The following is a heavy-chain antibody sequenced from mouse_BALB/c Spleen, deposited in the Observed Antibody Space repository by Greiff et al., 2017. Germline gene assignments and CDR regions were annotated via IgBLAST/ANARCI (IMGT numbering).Heavy chain of an antibody. CDR2: INPSNGGT. Sequence: QVQLQQPGAELVKPGASVKLSCKASGYTFTSYYMYWVKQRPGQGLEWIGGINPSNGGTNFNEKFKSKATLTVDKSSSTAYMQLSSLTSEDSAVYYCTRWGYGSSYPFAYWGQGTLVTVSA. CDR3: TRWGYGSSYPFAY. V-gene: IGHV1S81*02. J-gene: IGHJ3*01. CDR1: GYTFTSYY. D-gene: IGHD1-1*01.